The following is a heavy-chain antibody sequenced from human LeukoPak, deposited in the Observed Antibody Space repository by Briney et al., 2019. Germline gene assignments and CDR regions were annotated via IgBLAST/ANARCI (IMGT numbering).Heavy chain of an antibody. CDR2: IVVGSGNT. CDR1: GFTFTSSA. CDR3: AASRSVVDYWYFDL. J-gene: IGHJ2*01. D-gene: IGHD3-22*01. Sequence: ASVKVSCKASGFTFTSSAMQWVRQARGQRLEWIGWIVVGSGNTNYAQKFQERVTITRDMSTSTAYMELSSLRSEDTAVYYCAASRSVVDYWYFDLWGRGTLVTVSS. V-gene: IGHV1-58*02.